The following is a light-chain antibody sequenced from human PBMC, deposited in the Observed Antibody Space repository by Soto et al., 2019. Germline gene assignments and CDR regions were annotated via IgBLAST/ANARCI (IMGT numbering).Light chain of an antibody. CDR2: DAS. V-gene: IGKV3-11*01. CDR3: QQRSNWPLT. CDR1: QTVSTY. J-gene: IGKJ4*01. Sequence: EIVLTQSPATLSSSPGERATLSCRASQTVSTYLAWYQQKPGQAPSLLIYDASNMATGIPARFSGSGSGTDFTLTISSLVPEDFAVYYCQQRSNWPLTFGGGTKVEIK.